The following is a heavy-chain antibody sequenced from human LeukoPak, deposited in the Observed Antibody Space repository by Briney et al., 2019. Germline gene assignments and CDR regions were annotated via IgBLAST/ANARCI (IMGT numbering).Heavy chain of an antibody. D-gene: IGHD3-3*01. CDR3: AKMEGQRLYDYCMDV. J-gene: IGHJ6*03. V-gene: IGHV3-23*01. CDR2: MSGSGYYT. CDR1: GFAFSNFA. Sequence: GGSLRLSCAASGFAFSNFAMSWVRQAPGKGLEWVSTMSGSGYYTYYVESVKGRFTISRDNSKNTLYLHMNSLRADDTTVYYCAKMEGQRLYDYCMDVWGRGTTVTVSS.